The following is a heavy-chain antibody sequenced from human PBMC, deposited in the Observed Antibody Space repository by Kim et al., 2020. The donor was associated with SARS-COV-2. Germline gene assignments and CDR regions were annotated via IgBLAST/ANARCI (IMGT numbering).Heavy chain of an antibody. CDR3: ARPSSSHFDF. J-gene: IGHJ4*02. V-gene: IGHV3-33*01. D-gene: IGHD3-10*01. Sequence: YADSVRGRFTISRDYSENKVYLQMDSLGAGDTAVYYCARPSSSHFDFWGQGTLVSVSS.